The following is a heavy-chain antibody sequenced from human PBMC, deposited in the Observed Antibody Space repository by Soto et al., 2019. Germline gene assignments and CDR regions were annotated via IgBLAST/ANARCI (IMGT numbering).Heavy chain of an antibody. D-gene: IGHD2-15*01. V-gene: IGHV3-23*01. J-gene: IGHJ4*02. CDR1: GFSIGSSA. CDR3: AKSSRYCSGGGCFYYFDY. Sequence: EVQLLESGGDLVQPGGSLRLSCAASGFSIGSSAWSWVRQAQGKGLNWVSTIGGNGVTTFYADSVKGRFTISRDVSRNTVFLQMSSLRAEDTALYYCAKSSRYCSGGGCFYYFDYWGQGTLVTVSS. CDR2: IGGNGVTT.